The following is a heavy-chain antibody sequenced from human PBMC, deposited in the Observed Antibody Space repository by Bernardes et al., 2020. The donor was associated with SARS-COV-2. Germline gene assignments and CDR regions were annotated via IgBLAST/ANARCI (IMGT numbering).Heavy chain of an antibody. Sequence: GGSLRLSCAASEFTFSTYSMHWVRQAPGKGLEWVSYISHSGSIIYYADSVKGRFAISRDNAKNSLYLQMNSLRADDTAVYYCARSSYYDESFDYWGQGALVTVSS. CDR3: ARSSYYDESFDY. CDR2: ISHSGSII. CDR1: EFTFSTYS. D-gene: IGHD3-3*01. V-gene: IGHV3-48*01. J-gene: IGHJ4*02.